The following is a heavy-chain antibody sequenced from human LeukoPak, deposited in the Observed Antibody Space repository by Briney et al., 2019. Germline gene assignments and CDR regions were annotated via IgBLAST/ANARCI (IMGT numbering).Heavy chain of an antibody. V-gene: IGHV3-30*02. CDR1: GFTFSSYG. D-gene: IGHD3-9*01. CDR2: IRYDGSNK. CDR3: AKGVRFLDWWILDY. J-gene: IGHJ4*02. Sequence: TGGSLRLSCAASGFTFSSYGMHWVRQAPGKGLEWVAFIRYDGSNKYYADSVKGRFTISRDNSKNTLYLQMNSLRAEDTAIYYCAKGVRFLDWWILDYWGQGSLVTVSS.